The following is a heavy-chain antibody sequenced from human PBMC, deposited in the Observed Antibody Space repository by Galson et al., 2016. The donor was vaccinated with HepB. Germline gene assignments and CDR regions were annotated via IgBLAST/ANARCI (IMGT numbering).Heavy chain of an antibody. CDR3: ARDRGGSAAGMDV. D-gene: IGHD6-13*01. Sequence: SLRLSCAASGFSFSSYTMHWVRQAPGKGLEWVSSISSSRSFIYYADSVKGRFTISRDNAKNSLSLQVNSLRAEDTSVYYCARDRGGSAAGMDVWGQGTTVTVSS. V-gene: IGHV3-21*01. J-gene: IGHJ6*02. CDR2: ISSSRSFI. CDR1: GFSFSSYT.